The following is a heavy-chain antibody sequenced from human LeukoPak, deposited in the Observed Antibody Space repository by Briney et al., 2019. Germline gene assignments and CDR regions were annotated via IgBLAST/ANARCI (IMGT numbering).Heavy chain of an antibody. CDR3: AKRGVVIRVILVGFHKEANYFDS. Sequence: GGSLRLSCAVSGITLSNYGMSWVRQAPGKGLEWVAGISGSGGRTNYADSVKGRFTVSRDNPKNTLYLQMNSLRAEDTAEYFCAKRGVVIRVILVGFHKEANYFDSWGQGALVTVSS. J-gene: IGHJ4*02. CDR1: GITLSNYG. CDR2: ISGSGGRT. V-gene: IGHV3-23*01. D-gene: IGHD3-22*01.